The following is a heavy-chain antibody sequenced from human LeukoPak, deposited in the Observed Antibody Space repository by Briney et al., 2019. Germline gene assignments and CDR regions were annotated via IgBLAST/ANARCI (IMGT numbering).Heavy chain of an antibody. CDR2: IYSDDTT. V-gene: IGHV3-53*01. CDR1: GLTVSSNY. Sequence: PGGSLRLSCAASGLTVSSNYMSWVRQAPGRGLEWVSLIYSDDTTYYADSVKGRFTTSRDNSKNTLYLQMNSLRAEDTAVYYCARGDTSGYQIGPFDYWGQGTLVTVSS. CDR3: ARGDTSGYQIGPFDY. J-gene: IGHJ4*02. D-gene: IGHD3-22*01.